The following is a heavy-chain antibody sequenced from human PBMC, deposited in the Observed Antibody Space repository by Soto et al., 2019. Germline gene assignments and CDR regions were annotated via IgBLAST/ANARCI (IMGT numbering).Heavy chain of an antibody. CDR3: ARIGCLGEGDF. CDR2: ISGEGTVT. V-gene: IGHV3-74*02. CDR1: GFTFSTW. Sequence: EVQLVESGGGLVQPGGSLRLSCATSGFTFSTWILWVRQAPGERLVWVARISGEGTVTDYAESVKGRITVSRDIANSRVFLQMNRLRVEDTAVYYCARIGCLGEGDFWGQGNLVTVSS. D-gene: IGHD3-16*01. J-gene: IGHJ4*02.